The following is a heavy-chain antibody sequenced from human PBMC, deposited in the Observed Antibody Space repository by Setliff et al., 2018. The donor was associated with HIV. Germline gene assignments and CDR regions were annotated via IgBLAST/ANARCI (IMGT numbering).Heavy chain of an antibody. D-gene: IGHD1-26*01. CDR2: IHITGNT. CDR1: GGSFSGYY. Sequence: SETLSLTCAVYGGSFSGYYWNWIRQPAGKGLEWIGHIHITGNTDYNPSLKSRVTISLDTARNQFSLELTSVTATDTAVYYCARDRRDDYYLTAYFDSLGQGTVVTVSS. CDR3: ARDRRDDYYLTAYFDS. J-gene: IGHJ4*02. V-gene: IGHV4-4*07.